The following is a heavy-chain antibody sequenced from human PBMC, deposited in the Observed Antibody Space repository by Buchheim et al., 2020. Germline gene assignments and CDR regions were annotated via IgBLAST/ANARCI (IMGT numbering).Heavy chain of an antibody. CDR1: GFTFSSYA. V-gene: IGHV3-30-3*01. J-gene: IGHJ2*01. D-gene: IGHD5-18*01. CDR2: ISYDGSNK. CDR3: ASPSHRGYSYGDWYFDL. Sequence: QVQLVESGGGVVQPGRSLRLSCAASGFTFSSYAMHWVRQAPGKGLEWVAVISYDGSNKYYADSVKGRFTISRDNSKNTLYLQMNSLRAEDTAVYYCASPSHRGYSYGDWYFDLWGRGTL.